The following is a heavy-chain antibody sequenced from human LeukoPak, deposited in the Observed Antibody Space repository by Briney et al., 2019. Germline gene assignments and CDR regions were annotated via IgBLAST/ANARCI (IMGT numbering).Heavy chain of an antibody. CDR3: ARDLGGNYDYVWGSYRQTPDTHNWFDP. Sequence: PSETLSLTCTVSGGSISSSSYYWGWIRQPPGKGLEWIGSIYYTGSTYYNPSLKSRVTISVDTSKNQFSVKLTSVTAADTAVYYCARDLGGNYDYVWGSYRQTPDTHNWFDPWGQGTLVTVSS. V-gene: IGHV4-39*07. CDR1: GGSISSSSYY. J-gene: IGHJ5*02. CDR2: IYYTGST. D-gene: IGHD3-16*02.